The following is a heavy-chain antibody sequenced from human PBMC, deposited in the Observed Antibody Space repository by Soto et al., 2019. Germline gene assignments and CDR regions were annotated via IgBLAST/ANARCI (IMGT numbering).Heavy chain of an antibody. CDR3: ARGTTTGYSSSWSGGGYYYYGMDV. J-gene: IGHJ6*02. D-gene: IGHD6-13*01. CDR2: INHSGST. Sequence: LSLTCAVYGGSFSGYYWSWIRQPPGKGLEWIGEINHSGSTNYNPSLKSRVTISVDTSKNQFSLKLSSVTAADTAVYYCARGTTTGYSSSWSGGGYYYYGMDVWGQGTTVTVSS. CDR1: GGSFSGYY. V-gene: IGHV4-34*01.